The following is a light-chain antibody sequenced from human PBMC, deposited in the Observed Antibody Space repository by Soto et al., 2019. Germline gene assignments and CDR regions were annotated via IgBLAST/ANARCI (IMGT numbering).Light chain of an antibody. V-gene: IGKV3-15*01. CDR3: QQYNNWPPDT. CDR1: QSVSSN. CDR2: GAS. Sequence: EIVMTQSPATLSVSPGERATLSCRASQSVSSNLAWYQQKPGQAPRLLIYGASTRATGIQARFSGSGSGTEVTLTISSLQSEDFAVYYCQQYNNWPPDTFGQGTKLEIK. J-gene: IGKJ2*01.